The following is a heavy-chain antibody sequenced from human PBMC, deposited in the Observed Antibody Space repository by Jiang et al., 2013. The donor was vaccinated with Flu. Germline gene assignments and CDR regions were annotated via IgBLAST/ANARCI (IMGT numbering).Heavy chain of an antibody. CDR2: INPSDASS. Sequence: GAEVKKPGASVKISCKASGYSFANHYVHWVRQAPGHGLEWLGVINPSDASSSSAQNFRDRVAITSDASTNTVSLEVISLRSEDTAVYFCARTTIHSLSDYDYWGQGTLVTVSS. J-gene: IGHJ1*01. CDR1: GYSFANHY. D-gene: IGHD3-16*01. V-gene: IGHV1-46*01. CDR3: ARTTIHSLSDYDY.